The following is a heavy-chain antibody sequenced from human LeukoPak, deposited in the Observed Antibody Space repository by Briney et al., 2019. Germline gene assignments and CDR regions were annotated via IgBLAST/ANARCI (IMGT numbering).Heavy chain of an antibody. J-gene: IGHJ6*02. CDR1: GYTFTGYY. CDR3: ARSAIWFGDYYYYYGMDV. V-gene: IGHV1-2*06. D-gene: IGHD3-10*01. CDR2: INPNSGGT. Sequence: ASVKVSCKASGYTFTGYYMHWVRQAPGQGLEWVGRINPNSGGTNYAQKFQGRVTMTRDTSISTAYMELSRLRSDDTAVYYCARSAIWFGDYYYYYGMDVWGQGTTVTVSS.